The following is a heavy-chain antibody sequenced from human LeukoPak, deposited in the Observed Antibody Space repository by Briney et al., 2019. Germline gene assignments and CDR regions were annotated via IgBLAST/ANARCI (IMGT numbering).Heavy chain of an antibody. D-gene: IGHD2-2*01. CDR3: ASDGATSASDAFDI. V-gene: IGHV3-53*01. J-gene: IGHJ3*02. CDR2: IYSGGST. Sequence: PRGSLRLSCAASGFTVSSNYMSWVRQAPGKGLEWVSVIYSGGSTYYADSVKGRFTISRDNSKNTLYLQMNSLRAEDTAVYYCASDGATSASDAFDIWGQGTMVTVSS. CDR1: GFTVSSNY.